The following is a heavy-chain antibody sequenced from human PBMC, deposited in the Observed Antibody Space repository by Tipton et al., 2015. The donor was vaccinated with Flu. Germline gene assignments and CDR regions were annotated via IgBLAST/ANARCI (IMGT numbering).Heavy chain of an antibody. Sequence: LSLTCTVSSDSISNYYWSWIRQAPGKGLEWVSAVSGGGANTYYADSVKDRFTISRDNSKNTFYLQMNSLRAEDTAIYYCAKVIPEKVAGLDYWGQGTLVTVSS. D-gene: IGHD6-19*01. CDR3: AKVIPEKVAGLDY. V-gene: IGHV3-23*01. CDR1: SDSISNYY. CDR2: VSGGGANT. J-gene: IGHJ4*02.